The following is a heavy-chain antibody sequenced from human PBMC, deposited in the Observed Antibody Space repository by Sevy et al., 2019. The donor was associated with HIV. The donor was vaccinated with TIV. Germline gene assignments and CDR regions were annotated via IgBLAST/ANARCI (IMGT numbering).Heavy chain of an antibody. CDR1: GFTFSSYG. V-gene: IGHV3-30*03. Sequence: GGSLRLSCEPSGFTFSSYGMHWVRQAPGKGLEWVAVISYHGRNDFYGDSVKGRFTISRDNSRKTLYLQMNSLRTEDTAVYYCARDFTGFNGMDVWGQGTMVTVSS. CDR2: ISYHGRND. J-gene: IGHJ6*02. D-gene: IGHD3-9*01. CDR3: ARDFTGFNGMDV.